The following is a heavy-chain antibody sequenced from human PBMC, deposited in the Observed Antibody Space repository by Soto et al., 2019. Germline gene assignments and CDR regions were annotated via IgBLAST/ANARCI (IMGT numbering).Heavy chain of an antibody. D-gene: IGHD2-15*01. J-gene: IGHJ6*02. CDR2: IKRKVDGETT. CDR1: GFSVSNAW. CDR3: TADRVVTTHYGLDV. V-gene: IGHV3-15*07. Sequence: EVQLVESGGGLVKPGGSLRLSCAASGFSVSNAWMNWVRQVPGKGLEWVGRIKRKVDGETTDYPAPVKGRFTFSRDDSRNTLYLQMNSLQTEDTAVYYCTADRVVTTHYGLDVWGQGTTVTVSS.